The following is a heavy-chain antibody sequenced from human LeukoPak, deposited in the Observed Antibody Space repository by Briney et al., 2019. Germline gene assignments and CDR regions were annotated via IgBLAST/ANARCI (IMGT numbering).Heavy chain of an antibody. CDR3: TRGYYDSSGYPDY. J-gene: IGHJ4*02. D-gene: IGHD3-22*01. CDR2: IRSKAYGGTT. V-gene: IGHV3-49*04. CDR1: GFTFGDYA. Sequence: PGGSLRLSCTASGFTFGDYAMSWVRQAPGKGLGWVGFIRSKAYGGTTEYAASVKGRFTISRDDSKSIAYLQMNSLKTEDTAVYYCTRGYYDSSGYPDYWGQGTLVTVSS.